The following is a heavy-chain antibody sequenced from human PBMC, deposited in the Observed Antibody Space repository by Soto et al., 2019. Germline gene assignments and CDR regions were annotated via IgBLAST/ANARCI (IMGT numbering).Heavy chain of an antibody. V-gene: IGHV1-3*01. CDR3: ARVVTIFGVATMDV. CDR1: GYTFTSYA. D-gene: IGHD3-3*01. J-gene: IGHJ6*02. Sequence: GASVKVSCKASGYTFTSYAMHWVRQAPGQRLEWMGWINAGNGNTKYSQKFQGRVTITRDTSASTAYMELSSLRSEDTAVYYCARVVTIFGVATMDVWGQGTTVTVSS. CDR2: INAGNGNT.